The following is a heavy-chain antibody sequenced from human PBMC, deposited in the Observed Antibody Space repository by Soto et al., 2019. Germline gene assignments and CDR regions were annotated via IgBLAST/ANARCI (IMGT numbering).Heavy chain of an antibody. Sequence: SETLSLTCSVSGDSISTVDYFWAWIRQPPGQALEYIGYIYKSTTTYYNPSFESRVAISLDTSKSQFSLTVTSVTAADTAVYFCARGRYCLTGRCFPNWFDSWGQGTLVTV. D-gene: IGHD2-15*01. J-gene: IGHJ5*01. CDR3: ARGRYCLTGRCFPNWFDS. V-gene: IGHV4-30-4*01. CDR1: GDSISTVDYF. CDR2: IYKSTTT.